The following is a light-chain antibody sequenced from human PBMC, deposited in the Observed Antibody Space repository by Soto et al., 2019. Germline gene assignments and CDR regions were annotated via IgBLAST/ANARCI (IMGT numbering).Light chain of an antibody. Sequence: QSVLTQPASGSGVPGQAVTISCTGTNNEVVGYNYVSWYQHHPGKAPKLIIYDVTNRPSGVSNPFSGSKSGNTASLTISGLQPEDEADYYCSSYTTSNTRQIVFGTGTKVTVL. J-gene: IGLJ1*01. CDR1: NNEVVGYNY. CDR2: DVT. V-gene: IGLV2-14*03. CDR3: SSYTTSNTRQIV.